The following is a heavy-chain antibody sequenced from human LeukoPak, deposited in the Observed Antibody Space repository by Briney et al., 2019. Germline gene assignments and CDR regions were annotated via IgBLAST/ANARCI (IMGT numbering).Heavy chain of an antibody. D-gene: IGHD4-17*01. CDR1: GFTFSSYG. CDR2: ISYDGSNK. Sequence: GRSLRLSCAASGFTFSSYGMHWVRQAPGKGLEWVAVISYDGSNKYYADSVKGRFTISRDNSKNTLYLQMNSLRAEDTAVYYCAKDRVITVTPGGMDVWGKGTTVTVSS. J-gene: IGHJ6*04. CDR3: AKDRVITVTPGGMDV. V-gene: IGHV3-30*18.